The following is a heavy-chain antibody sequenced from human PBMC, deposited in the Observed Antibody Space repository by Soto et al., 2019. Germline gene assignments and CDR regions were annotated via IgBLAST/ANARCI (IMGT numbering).Heavy chain of an antibody. J-gene: IGHJ4*02. D-gene: IGHD1-7*01. CDR1: SGSINIFY. CDR3: ARDRITGTSYSDY. CDR2: IHSSGTT. Sequence: PAEALGLTCTVSSGSINIFYWSWIRQPAGKGLDWIGRIHSSGTTNYTPSLSSRVTMSVDPSKNQFSLRLTSVTAADTAVYYCARDRITGTSYSDYWGQGILVTVSS. V-gene: IGHV4-4*07.